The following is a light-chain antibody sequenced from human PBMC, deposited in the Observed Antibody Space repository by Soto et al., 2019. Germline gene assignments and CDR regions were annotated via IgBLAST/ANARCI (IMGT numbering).Light chain of an antibody. CDR2: RAS. CDR3: QQYGSAWT. V-gene: IGKV3-20*01. CDR1: QSVSSY. Sequence: EILMTQSPSTLSLSPVERATLSCRASQSVSSYLAWYQQKPGQAPSLLTFRASSRATGIPDRFSGSGSGTDFTLTISRLEPEDFAVYYCQQYGSAWTFGQGTKVDI. J-gene: IGKJ1*01.